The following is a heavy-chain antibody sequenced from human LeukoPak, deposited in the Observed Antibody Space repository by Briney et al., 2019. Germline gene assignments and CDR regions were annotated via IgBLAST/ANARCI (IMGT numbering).Heavy chain of an antibody. V-gene: IGHV3-23*01. CDR1: GVTFSSYA. J-gene: IGHJ4*02. CDR2: ISGSGGST. CDR3: AKREGPYYFDY. Sequence: PGGSLRLSCAASGVTFSSYAMSWARQAPGKGLEWVSAISGSGGSTYYADSVKGRFTISRDNSKNTLYLQMNSLRAEDTAAYYCAKREGPYYFDYWGQGTLVTVSS. D-gene: IGHD5-24*01.